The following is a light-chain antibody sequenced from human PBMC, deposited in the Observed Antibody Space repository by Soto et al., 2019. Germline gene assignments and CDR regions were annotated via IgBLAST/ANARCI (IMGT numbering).Light chain of an antibody. Sequence: QYALTQPRSVSGSPGQSVTISCTGTSSDVGAYNYVSWYQHHPGKAPKVMIYDVSERPSGVPDRFSRSKSDNKASLTISGLQAEDEADYYCCSYAGSYSGVFGGGTKLTVL. J-gene: IGLJ3*02. CDR2: DVS. V-gene: IGLV2-11*01. CDR1: SSDVGAYNY. CDR3: CSYAGSYSGV.